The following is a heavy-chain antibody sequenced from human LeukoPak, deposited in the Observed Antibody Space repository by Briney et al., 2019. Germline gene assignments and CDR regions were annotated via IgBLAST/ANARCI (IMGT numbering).Heavy chain of an antibody. D-gene: IGHD2-2*01. Sequence: ASVTVSCTSSGYTFTSYSISWVRQAPGQGLEWMGWISAYNGNTNYAQKLQGRVTMTTDTSTSTAYMELRSLRSDDTAVYYCARVGVPAASYYMDVWGKGTTVTVSS. V-gene: IGHV1-18*01. CDR3: ARVGVPAASYYMDV. CDR1: GYTFTSYS. J-gene: IGHJ6*03. CDR2: ISAYNGNT.